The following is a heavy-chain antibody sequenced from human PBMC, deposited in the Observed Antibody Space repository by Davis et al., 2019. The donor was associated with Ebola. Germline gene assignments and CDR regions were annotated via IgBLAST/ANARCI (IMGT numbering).Heavy chain of an antibody. CDR2: IIPILGIA. V-gene: IGHV1-69*04. J-gene: IGHJ4*02. CDR3: ARGGYGSGIYWDYFDY. D-gene: IGHD3-10*01. CDR1: GGTFSSYV. Sequence: SVKGSCKGPGGTFSSYVISWVRQAPGQGLEWMGMIIPILGIANYAQKFQGRVTITADKSTSTAYMELSSLRSEGTAVYYCARGGYGSGIYWDYFDYWGQGTLVTVSS.